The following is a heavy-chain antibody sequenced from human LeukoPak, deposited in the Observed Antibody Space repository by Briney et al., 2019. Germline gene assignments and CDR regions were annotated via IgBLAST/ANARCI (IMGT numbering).Heavy chain of an antibody. D-gene: IGHD3-10*01. Sequence: GESLKISCKGSGYSFTSYWIGWVRQMPGKGLEWMGIFYPGDSDTRYSPSFQGQVTISADKSISTAYLQWSSLKASDTAMYYCASGQYYYGSGRPRGYFDYWGQGTLVTVSS. CDR3: ASGQYYYGSGRPRGYFDY. V-gene: IGHV5-51*01. CDR1: GYSFTSYW. J-gene: IGHJ4*02. CDR2: FYPGDSDT.